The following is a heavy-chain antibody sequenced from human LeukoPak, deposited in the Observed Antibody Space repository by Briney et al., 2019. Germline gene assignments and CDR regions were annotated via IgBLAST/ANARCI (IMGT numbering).Heavy chain of an antibody. Sequence: PSETLSLTCTVSGGSISSYYWRWIRQPPGKGLEWIGYIYTSGSTNYNPSLKSRVTISVDTSKNQFSLKLSSVTAADTAVYYCARLANTVSPRNQYYYYYYMDVWGKGTTVTVSS. CDR3: ARLANTVSPRNQYYYYYYMDV. CDR1: GGSISSYY. CDR2: IYTSGST. J-gene: IGHJ6*03. V-gene: IGHV4-4*09. D-gene: IGHD4-17*01.